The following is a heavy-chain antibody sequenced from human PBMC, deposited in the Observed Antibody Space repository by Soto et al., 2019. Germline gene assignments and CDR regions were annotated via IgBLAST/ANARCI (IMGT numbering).Heavy chain of an antibody. V-gene: IGHV1-18*01. CDR2: INTYNGNT. CDR3: ARDPVAGTSFDY. CDR1: GYTFTSYG. D-gene: IGHD6-19*01. J-gene: IGHJ4*02. Sequence: QVQLVQSGAEVKKPGASVKVSCKASGYTFTSYGISCVRQAPGQGLEWMGWINTYNGNTNYEQKLQGRVTMTTDTSTSTAYMALRSLRSDDTAVYNCARDPVAGTSFDYWGLGALVTVSS.